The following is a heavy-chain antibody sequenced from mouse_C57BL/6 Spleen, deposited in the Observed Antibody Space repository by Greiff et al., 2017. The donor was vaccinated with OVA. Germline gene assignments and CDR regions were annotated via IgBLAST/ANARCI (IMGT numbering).Heavy chain of an antibody. CDR2: IDPSDSGT. CDR3: ARAELTPYAMDY. J-gene: IGHJ4*01. D-gene: IGHD1-3*01. CDR1: GYTFTSYW. Sequence: VQLQQPGAELVKPGSSVKLSCKASGYTFTSYWMHWVKQRPIQGLEWIGNIDPSDSGTHYNQKFKGKATLTVDKSSSTAYMQLSSLTSEDSAVYYCARAELTPYAMDYWGQGTTVTVSS. V-gene: IGHV1-52*01.